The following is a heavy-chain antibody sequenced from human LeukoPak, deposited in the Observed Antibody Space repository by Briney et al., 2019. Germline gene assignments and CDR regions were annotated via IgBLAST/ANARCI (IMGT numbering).Heavy chain of an antibody. Sequence: ASVKVSCKASGGTFSSYAISWVRQAPGQGLEWMGGIIPIFGTANYAQKFQCRVTITADESTSTAYMELSSLRSEDTAVYYCARAGDPDNWFDPWGQGTLVTVSS. D-gene: IGHD3-10*01. CDR1: GGTFSSYA. CDR3: ARAGDPDNWFDP. J-gene: IGHJ5*02. V-gene: IGHV1-69*13. CDR2: IIPIFGTA.